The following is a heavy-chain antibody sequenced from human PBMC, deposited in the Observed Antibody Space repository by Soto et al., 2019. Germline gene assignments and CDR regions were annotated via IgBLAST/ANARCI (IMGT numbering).Heavy chain of an antibody. D-gene: IGHD6-19*01. V-gene: IGHV3-30*18. CDR3: AKDVSSGTGY. CDR1: GFTLSSYW. J-gene: IGHJ4*02. CDR2: ISYDGSNK. Sequence: GGSPGPSRATSGFTLSSYWMHWVRQAPGKGLEWVAVISYDGSNKYYADSVKGRFTISRDNSKNTLYLQMNSLRAEDTAVYYCAKDVSSGTGYWGQGTLVTVSS.